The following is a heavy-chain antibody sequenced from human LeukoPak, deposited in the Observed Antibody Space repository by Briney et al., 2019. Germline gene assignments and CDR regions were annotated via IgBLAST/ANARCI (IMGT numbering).Heavy chain of an antibody. D-gene: IGHD3-10*01. Sequence: PSETLFLTCTVSGGSINSYYWDWIRQPAGKGLECIGRIYSSGDTNYNPSLKSRVTMSVDTSKTQFSLRLSSLTAADTAVYYCARDVGSGGGTFPTYHFDFWGQGTLVTVSS. CDR2: IYSSGDT. CDR3: ARDVGSGGGTFPTYHFDF. J-gene: IGHJ4*02. V-gene: IGHV4-4*07. CDR1: GGSINSYY.